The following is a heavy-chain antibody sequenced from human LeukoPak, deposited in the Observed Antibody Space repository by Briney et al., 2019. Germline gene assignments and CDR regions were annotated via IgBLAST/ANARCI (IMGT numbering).Heavy chain of an antibody. Sequence: PSETLSLTCTVSGGSISSYYWGWIRQPPGKGLEWIGSIYYSGSTYYNPSLKSRVTISVDTSKNQFSLKLSSVTAADTAVYYCARDVSLRYDFWSGYNDNWFDPWGQGTLVTVSS. CDR1: GGSISSYY. CDR2: IYYSGST. D-gene: IGHD3-3*01. CDR3: ARDVSLRYDFWSGYNDNWFDP. V-gene: IGHV4-39*07. J-gene: IGHJ5*02.